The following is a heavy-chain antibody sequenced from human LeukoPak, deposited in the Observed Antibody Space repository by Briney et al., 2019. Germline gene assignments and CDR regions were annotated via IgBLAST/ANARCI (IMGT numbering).Heavy chain of an antibody. Sequence: ASVKVSCKASGYTFTNYGISWVRQAPGQGLEWMGGIIPIFGTANYAQKFQGRVTITTDESTSTAYMELSSLRSEDTAVYYCARGPLDCGGDCVGAFDIWGQGTTVTVSS. V-gene: IGHV1-69*05. CDR2: IIPIFGTA. CDR3: ARGPLDCGGDCVGAFDI. D-gene: IGHD2-21*02. CDR1: GYTFTNYG. J-gene: IGHJ3*02.